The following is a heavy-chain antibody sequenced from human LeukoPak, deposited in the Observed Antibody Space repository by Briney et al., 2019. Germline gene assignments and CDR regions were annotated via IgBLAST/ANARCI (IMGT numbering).Heavy chain of an antibody. CDR3: ARLKCSGGSCYSEKWFDP. CDR1: GGSISSYY. J-gene: IGHJ5*02. CDR2: IYYSGST. V-gene: IGHV4-59*08. D-gene: IGHD2-15*01. Sequence: SETLSLTCTVSGGSISSYYWSWIRQPPGKGLEWIGYIYYSGSTNYNPSLKSRVTISVDTSKNQFSLKLSSVTAADTAVYYCARLKCSGGSCYSEKWFDPWGQGTLVTVSS.